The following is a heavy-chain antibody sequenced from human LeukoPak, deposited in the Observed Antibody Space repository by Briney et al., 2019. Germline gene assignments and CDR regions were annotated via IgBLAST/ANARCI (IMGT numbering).Heavy chain of an antibody. D-gene: IGHD2-2*02. V-gene: IGHV3-48*01. CDR3: ARDVRGGYCSSTSCYTSDAFDI. Sequence: GGSLRLSCAASGFTFSSYSMNWVRQAPGKGLEWVSYISSSSSTIYYADSVKGRFTISRDNAKNSLYLQMTSLRAEDTAGHYCARDVRGGYCSSTSCYTSDAFDIWGQGTMVTVSS. CDR2: ISSSSSTI. J-gene: IGHJ3*02. CDR1: GFTFSSYS.